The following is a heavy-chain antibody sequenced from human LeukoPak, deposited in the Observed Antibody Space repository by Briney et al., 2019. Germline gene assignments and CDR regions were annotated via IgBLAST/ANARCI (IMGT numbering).Heavy chain of an antibody. CDR1: GGSISSYY. CDR3: AREDAAMVTR. V-gene: IGHV4-59*01. J-gene: IGHJ4*02. D-gene: IGHD5-18*01. CDR2: IYYRGST. Sequence: SETLSLTCTVSGGSISSYYWSWIRQPPGKGLEWIGYIYYRGSTNYNPSLKSRVTISVDTSKNQFSLKLSSVTAADTAVYYCAREDAAMVTRWGQGTLVTVSS.